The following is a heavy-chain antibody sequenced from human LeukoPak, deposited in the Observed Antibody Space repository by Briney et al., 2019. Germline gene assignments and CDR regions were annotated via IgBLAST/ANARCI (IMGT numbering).Heavy chain of an antibody. D-gene: IGHD2-21*01. CDR2: IYYSGST. J-gene: IGHJ4*02. Sequence: PSETLSLTCTVSGGSISSHYWSWIRQPPGKGLEWIGYIYYSGSTNYNPSLKSLVTISVDTSKNQFSLKLSSVTAADTAVYYCARALFGRPETLFDYWGQGTLVTVSS. CDR1: GGSISSHY. V-gene: IGHV4-59*11. CDR3: ARALFGRPETLFDY.